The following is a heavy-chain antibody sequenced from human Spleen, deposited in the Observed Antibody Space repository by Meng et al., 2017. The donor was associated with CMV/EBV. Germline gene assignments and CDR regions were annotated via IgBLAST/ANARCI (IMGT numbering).Heavy chain of an antibody. D-gene: IGHD6-6*01. V-gene: IGHV1-69*10. CDR1: GGSFSSYA. Sequence: SVKVSCKASGGSFSSYAFSWVRQALGQGLEWMGVIFPILGVANYAQKFQGRVTITADKSTTTAYMELSSLRSEDTAVYYCARDSSSSGMPLDYWGQGTLVTVSS. CDR3: ARDSSSSGMPLDY. CDR2: IFPILGVA. J-gene: IGHJ4*02.